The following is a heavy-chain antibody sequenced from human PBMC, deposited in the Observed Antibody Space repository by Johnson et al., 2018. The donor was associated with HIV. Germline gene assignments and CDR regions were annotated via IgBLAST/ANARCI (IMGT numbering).Heavy chain of an antibody. CDR1: GFTFSSYA. Sequence: QVQLVESGGGVVQPGRSLRLSCAASGFTFSSYAMHWVRQAPGKGLEWVAVISYDGSNKYYADSVKGRFTISRDNSKNTLYLQMNSLRAEDTAVYYCARDSRGATIDDAFDIWGQGTMVTVSS. CDR3: ARDSRGATIDDAFDI. D-gene: IGHD1-26*01. V-gene: IGHV3-30*04. J-gene: IGHJ3*02. CDR2: ISYDGSNK.